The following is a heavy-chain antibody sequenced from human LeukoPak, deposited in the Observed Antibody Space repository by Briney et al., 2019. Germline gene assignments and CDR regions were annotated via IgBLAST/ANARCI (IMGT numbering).Heavy chain of an antibody. D-gene: IGHD3-22*01. CDR3: ASQYGVSSGYYFDY. CDR1: GGSISSSSYY. J-gene: IGHJ4*02. V-gene: IGHV4-39*07. Sequence: SETLSLTCTVSGGSISSSSYYWGWIRQPPGKGLEWIGSIYYSGSTYYNPSLKSRVTISVDTSKNQFSLKLSSVTAADTAVYYCASQYGVSSGYYFDYWGQGTLVTVSS. CDR2: IYYSGST.